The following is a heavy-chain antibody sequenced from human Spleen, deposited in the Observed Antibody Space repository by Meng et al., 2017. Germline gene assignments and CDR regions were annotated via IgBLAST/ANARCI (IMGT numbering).Heavy chain of an antibody. D-gene: IGHD3-16*01. CDR3: ARQEGAFDY. V-gene: IGHV6-1*01. Sequence: QLQQSRPGLVKPWQPLSLTCAISGDSVSSNRAAWNWLRQSPSRGLEWLGRTYYRSKWYNDYAVSVKSRITINPDTSKNQFSLQLNSVTPEDTAVYYCARQEGAFDYWGQGILVTVSS. J-gene: IGHJ4*02. CDR2: TYYRSKWYN. CDR1: GDSVSSNRAA.